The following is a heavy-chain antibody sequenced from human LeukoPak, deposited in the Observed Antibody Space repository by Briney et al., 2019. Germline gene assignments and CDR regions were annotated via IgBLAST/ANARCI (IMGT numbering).Heavy chain of an antibody. CDR3: ARRSSTTQEYYYYYGMDV. V-gene: IGHV3-21*01. D-gene: IGHD2-2*01. J-gene: IGHJ6*02. CDR1: GFTFSGYS. CDR2: ISSSSSYI. Sequence: GGSLRLSCAASGFTFSGYSMNWVRQAPGKGLEWVSSISSSSSYIYYADSVKGRFTISRDNAKNSLYLQMNSLRAEDTAVYYCARRSSTTQEYYYYYGMDVWGQGTTVTVSS.